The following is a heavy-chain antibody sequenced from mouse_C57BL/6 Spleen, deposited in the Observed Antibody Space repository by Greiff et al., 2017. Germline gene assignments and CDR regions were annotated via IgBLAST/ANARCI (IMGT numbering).Heavy chain of an antibody. Sequence: QVQLQQPGAELVKPGASVKLSCKASGYTFTSYWMHWVKQRPGQGLEWIGMIHPNSGSTNYNEKFKSKATLTVDKSSSTAYMQLSSLTSEDSAVYYCAREGANWDGGWYFDVCGTGTTVTVSS. D-gene: IGHD4-1*01. CDR1: GYTFTSYW. CDR2: IHPNSGST. CDR3: AREGANWDGGWYFDV. J-gene: IGHJ1*03. V-gene: IGHV1-64*01.